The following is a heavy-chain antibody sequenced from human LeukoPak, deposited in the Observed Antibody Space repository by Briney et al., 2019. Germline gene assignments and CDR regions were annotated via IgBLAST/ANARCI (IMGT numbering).Heavy chain of an antibody. D-gene: IGHD3-9*01. Sequence: ASVKVSCKVSGYTLTELSMHWVRQAPGKGVEWMGGFDPEDGETIYAQKFQGRVTMTEDTSTDTAYMELSSLRSEDTAVYYCATEGEYYDILTGYNYWYFDLWGRGTLVTVSS. V-gene: IGHV1-24*01. CDR3: ATEGEYYDILTGYNYWYFDL. CDR2: FDPEDGET. CDR1: GYTLTELS. J-gene: IGHJ2*01.